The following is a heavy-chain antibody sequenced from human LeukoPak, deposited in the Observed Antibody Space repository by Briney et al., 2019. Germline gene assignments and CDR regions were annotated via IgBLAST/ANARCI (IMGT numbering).Heavy chain of an antibody. D-gene: IGHD4-23*01. J-gene: IGHJ4*02. CDR1: GYTFTSYY. Sequence: ASVKVSCKASGYTFTSYYMHWVRQAPGQGLEWMGIINPSGGSTSYAQKLQGRVTMTTDTSTSTAYMELRSLRSDDTAVYYCARELRWGGVDYWGQGTLVTVSS. CDR2: INPSGGST. V-gene: IGHV1-46*01. CDR3: ARELRWGGVDY.